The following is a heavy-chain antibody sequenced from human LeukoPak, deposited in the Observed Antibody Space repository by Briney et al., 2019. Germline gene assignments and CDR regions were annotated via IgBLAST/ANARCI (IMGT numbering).Heavy chain of an antibody. CDR1: GGSISSGGYY. CDR3: ARRYSSSWYGGLDY. J-gene: IGHJ4*02. CDR2: IYYSGST. Sequence: PSETLSLTCTVSGGSISSGGYYWSWIRQHPGKGLEWIGYIYYSGSTYYNPSLKSRVTISVDTSKNQFSLKLSSVTAADTAVYYCARRYSSSWYGGLDYWGQGTLVTVSS. D-gene: IGHD6-13*01. V-gene: IGHV4-31*03.